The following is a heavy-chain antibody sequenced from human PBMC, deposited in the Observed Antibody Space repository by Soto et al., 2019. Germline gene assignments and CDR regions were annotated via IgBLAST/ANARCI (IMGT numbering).Heavy chain of an antibody. J-gene: IGHJ6*02. D-gene: IGHD1-26*01. Sequence: SETLSLTCAVSGVSISSSNWWSWVRQPPGKGLEWIGEIYHSGSTNYNPSLKSRVTISVDKSKNQFSLKLSSVTAADTAVYYCARGFGIQIVGATRYYYGMDVWGQGTTVTVSS. CDR2: IYHSGST. CDR3: ARGFGIQIVGATRYYYGMDV. V-gene: IGHV4-4*02. CDR1: GVSISSSNW.